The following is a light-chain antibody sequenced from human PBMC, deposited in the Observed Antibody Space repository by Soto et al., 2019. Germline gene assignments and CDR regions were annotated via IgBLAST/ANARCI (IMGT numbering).Light chain of an antibody. V-gene: IGLV2-23*01. J-gene: IGLJ2*01. CDR3: CSYAGSSTPV. Sequence: QSALTQPASVSGSPGQSITIPCTGTSSDVGSYNLVSWYQQHPGKAPKLMIYEGSKRPSGVSNRFSGSKSGNTASLTISGLQAEDEADYYCCSYAGSSTPVFGGGTKVTVL. CDR2: EGS. CDR1: SSDVGSYNL.